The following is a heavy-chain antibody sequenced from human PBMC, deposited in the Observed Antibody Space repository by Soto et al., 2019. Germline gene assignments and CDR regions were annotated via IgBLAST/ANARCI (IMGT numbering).Heavy chain of an antibody. D-gene: IGHD3-16*01. CDR3: ARWGNWKVADN. Sequence: GGSLRLSCAASGFTFSSHGMHWVRQAPDKGLEWVAVIWYDGSNKYYADSVKGRFTISRDNSNNMLYLEMNSLRVEDTAVYYCARWGNWKVADNWGQGTLVTAPQ. CDR1: GFTFSSHG. CDR2: IWYDGSNK. V-gene: IGHV3-33*01. J-gene: IGHJ4*02.